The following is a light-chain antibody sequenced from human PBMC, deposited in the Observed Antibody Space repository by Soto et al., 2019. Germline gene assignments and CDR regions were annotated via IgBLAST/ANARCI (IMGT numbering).Light chain of an antibody. V-gene: IGLV1-44*01. CDR1: SSNIGSNT. CDR3: AAWDDSLNGGV. CDR2: SND. J-gene: IGLJ1*01. Sequence: QSVLTQPPSASGTPGQRVTISCSGSSSNIGSNTVNWYQQLPGTAPKLLIYSNDQRPSGVPDRFSGSKSGTSASLAISGLQSEDDADYYCAAWDDSLNGGVFGTGTKVTVL.